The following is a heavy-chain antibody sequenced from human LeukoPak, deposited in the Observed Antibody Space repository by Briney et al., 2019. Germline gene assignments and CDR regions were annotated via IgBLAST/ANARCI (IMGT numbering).Heavy chain of an antibody. V-gene: IGHV1-18*01. D-gene: IGHD1-26*01. CDR2: GSAYNGKK. J-gene: IGHJ4*02. Sequence: ASVTVSYMASVYTFTTSYINWVRPAPGQGGAWMGWGSAYNGKKSYEQKVQGRGTITTDRSTRTAYLDVKSLRSDDTAVYYCARGGTYYPCIDFWGQGTLVTVSS. CDR3: ARGGTYYPCIDF. CDR1: VYTFTTSY.